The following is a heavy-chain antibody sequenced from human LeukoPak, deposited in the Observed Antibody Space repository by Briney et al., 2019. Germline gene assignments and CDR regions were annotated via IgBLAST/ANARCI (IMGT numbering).Heavy chain of an antibody. CDR1: GGSISSGSYY. V-gene: IGHV4-61*02. D-gene: IGHD5-18*01. Sequence: SETLSLTCTVSGGSISSGSYYWSWIRQPAGKGLEWIGRIYTSGSTNYNPPLKSRVTISVDTSKNQFSLKLSSVTAADTAVYYCARFPGYSYGYYFDYWGQGTLVTVSS. CDR3: ARFPGYSYGYYFDY. CDR2: IYTSGST. J-gene: IGHJ4*02.